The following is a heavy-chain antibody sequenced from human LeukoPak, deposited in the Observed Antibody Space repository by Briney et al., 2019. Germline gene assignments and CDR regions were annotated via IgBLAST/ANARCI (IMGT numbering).Heavy chain of an antibody. D-gene: IGHD4-17*01. CDR3: AIMDGDYVSDY. Sequence: GASVKVSCKASGGTFTTYAISWVRQAPGQGLEWMGRIIPILGIANYAQKFQGRVTITADKSTSTAYMELSSLRSENTAVYYCAIMDGDYVSDYWGQGTLVTVAS. CDR1: GGTFTTYA. CDR2: IIPILGIA. J-gene: IGHJ4*02. V-gene: IGHV1-69*04.